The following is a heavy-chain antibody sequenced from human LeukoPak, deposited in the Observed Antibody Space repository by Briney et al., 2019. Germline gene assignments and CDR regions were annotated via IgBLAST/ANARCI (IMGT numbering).Heavy chain of an antibody. CDR2: ISYDGSNK. CDR3: ASIAVAGTEGFDP. J-gene: IGHJ5*02. V-gene: IGHV3-30*03. Sequence: GGSLRLSCAASGFTFSSYGMHWVRQAPGKGLEWVAVISYDGSNKYYADSVKGRFTISRDNSKNTLYLQMNSLRAEDTAVYYCASIAVAGTEGFDPWGQGTLVTVSS. D-gene: IGHD6-19*01. CDR1: GFTFSSYG.